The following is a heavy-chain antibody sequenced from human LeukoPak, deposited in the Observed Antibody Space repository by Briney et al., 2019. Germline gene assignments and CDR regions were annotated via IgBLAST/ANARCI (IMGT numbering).Heavy chain of an antibody. J-gene: IGHJ4*02. CDR1: GGSVSSGSYY. CDR2: IYYSGST. CDR3: VRGSTLRHYQY. D-gene: IGHD3-16*01. Sequence: SETLSLTCTVSGGSVSSGSYYWSWIRRPPGKGLEWIGSIYYSGSTYYNPSLKSRITVSVDTSKNQFSLKLSSVTAADTAVYYCVRGSTLRHYQYWGQGTLVTVSS. V-gene: IGHV4-39*01.